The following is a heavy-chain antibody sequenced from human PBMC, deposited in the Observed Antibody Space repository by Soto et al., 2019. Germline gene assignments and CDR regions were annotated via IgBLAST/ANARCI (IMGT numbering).Heavy chain of an antibody. Sequence: QVQLQESGPGLVKPSETLSLTCSVSGGSVTSYSWSWIRQPPGKGLEWIGYISSTGSTNYNPSLKSRVTISIDTSNRQFSLNMRSVTAADTAVYYCARVPCFFGSGNWIDPWGQGTLVTVSS. J-gene: IGHJ5*02. CDR2: ISSTGST. V-gene: IGHV4-59*02. D-gene: IGHD3-10*01. CDR3: ARVPCFFGSGNWIDP. CDR1: GGSVTSYS.